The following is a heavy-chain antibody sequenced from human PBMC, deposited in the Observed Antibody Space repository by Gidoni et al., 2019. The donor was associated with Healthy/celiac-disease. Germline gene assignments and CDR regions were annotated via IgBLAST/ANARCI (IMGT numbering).Heavy chain of an antibody. CDR2: IKSKTDGGTT. V-gene: IGHV3-15*01. J-gene: IGHJ6*03. D-gene: IGHD1-1*01. CDR3: TTETTGRDGYYYYYYMDV. CDR1: GCTFSNAW. Sequence: EVQLVESGGGVVKPGGSLRHSCAASGCTFSNAWMSWVRPAPGKGLEWVGRIKSKTDGGTTDYAAPVKGRFTISRDDSKITLYLQMNSLKTEDTAVYYCTTETTGRDGYYYYYYMDVWGKGTTVTVSS.